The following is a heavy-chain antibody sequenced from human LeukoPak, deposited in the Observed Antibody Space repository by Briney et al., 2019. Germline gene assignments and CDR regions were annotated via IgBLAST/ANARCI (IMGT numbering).Heavy chain of an antibody. D-gene: IGHD4-17*01. CDR1: GFTFRRDS. Sequence: PGGSLRLSCAASGFTFRRDSIGGGRQAPGEGLEWVSGNCGSGGSTYHAGSVKGRFTIPRDNSKYTLFVQTDRLRAEDRGVYYCAKVHHGDYDPTPLYHFDYWGQGTLVTVSS. CDR2: NCGSGGST. V-gene: IGHV3-23*01. J-gene: IGHJ4*02. CDR3: AKVHHGDYDPTPLYHFDY.